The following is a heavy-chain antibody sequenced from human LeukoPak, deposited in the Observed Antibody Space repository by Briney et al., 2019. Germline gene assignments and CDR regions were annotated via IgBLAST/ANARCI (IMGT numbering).Heavy chain of an antibody. D-gene: IGHD4-11*01. CDR1: GGTFSSYA. J-gene: IGHJ3*02. Sequence: ASVKVSCKASGGTFSSYAISWVRQAPGQGLEWMGGIIPIFGTANYAQKLQGRVTITADESTSTAYMELSSLRSEDTAVYYCAREALDYDAFDIWGQGTMVTVSS. CDR2: IIPIFGTA. V-gene: IGHV1-69*13. CDR3: AREALDYDAFDI.